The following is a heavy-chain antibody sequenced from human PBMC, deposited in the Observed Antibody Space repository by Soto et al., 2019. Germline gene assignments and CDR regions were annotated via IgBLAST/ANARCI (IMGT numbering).Heavy chain of an antibody. CDR2: ISAYNGNT. D-gene: IGHD1-26*01. CDR3: ARDIGGVVGPTSPSLDY. J-gene: IGHJ4*02. Sequence: QVQLVQSGAEVKKPGASVKVSCKASGYTFTSYGISWVRQAPGQGLEWMGWISAYNGNTNYAQNLQGTVTMTTDTSTSTAYMELRRLRSDDTAVYYCARDIGGVVGPTSPSLDYWGQGTLVTVSS. V-gene: IGHV1-18*01. CDR1: GYTFTSYG.